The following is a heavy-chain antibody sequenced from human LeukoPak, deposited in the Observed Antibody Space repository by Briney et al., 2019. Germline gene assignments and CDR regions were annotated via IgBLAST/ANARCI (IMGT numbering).Heavy chain of an antibody. Sequence: PSETLSLTCSVSGGSLSSHYWSWIRQPPGKGLELIGHIHDTGSTFYNPSLRGRVTISLGTSNNQFSLKLTSMTAADTAVYYCARFSSGCSTSSCYLTYWGQGTLDTVS. CDR3: ARFSSGCSTSSCYLTY. D-gene: IGHD2-2*01. J-gene: IGHJ4*02. CDR1: GGSLSSHY. CDR2: IHDTGST. V-gene: IGHV4-59*11.